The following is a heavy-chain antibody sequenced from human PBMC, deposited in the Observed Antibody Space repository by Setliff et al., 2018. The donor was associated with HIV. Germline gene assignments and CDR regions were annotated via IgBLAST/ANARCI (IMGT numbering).Heavy chain of an antibody. CDR1: GYSVSSGYY. J-gene: IGHJ4*02. V-gene: IGHV4-38-2*02. D-gene: IGHD3-3*01. CDR2: IYHSGNT. Sequence: PSETLSLTCTVSGYSVSSGYYWAWIRQSPGKGLEWIGNIYHSGNTYSNPSLKSRVTISVDTSKNQFSLKLTSVTAADTAVYYCVSESITIFGVVFDYWGQGTLVTVSS. CDR3: VSESITIFGVVFDY.